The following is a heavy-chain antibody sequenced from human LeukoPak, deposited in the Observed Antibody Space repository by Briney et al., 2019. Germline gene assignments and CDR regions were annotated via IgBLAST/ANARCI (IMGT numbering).Heavy chain of an antibody. Sequence: GWSLRLSCAASGFTFSSYWMSWVRQAPGKGLEWVANIKQDGSEKYYVDSVKGRFTISRDNAKNSLYLQMNSLRAEDTAVYYCARGGPYYDFWSGPTENYFDYWGQGTLVTVSS. J-gene: IGHJ4*02. CDR2: IKQDGSEK. D-gene: IGHD3-3*01. CDR1: GFTFSSYW. V-gene: IGHV3-7*01. CDR3: ARGGPYYDFWSGPTENYFDY.